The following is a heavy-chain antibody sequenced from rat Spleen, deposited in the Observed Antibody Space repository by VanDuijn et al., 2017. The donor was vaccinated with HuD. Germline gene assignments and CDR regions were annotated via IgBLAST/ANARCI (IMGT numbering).Heavy chain of an antibody. J-gene: IGHJ2*01. CDR1: GFTFSTAW. CDR3: AWRSINYPGIPD. D-gene: IGHD1-4*01. CDR2: IKAKSNNYAT. Sequence: EVQVLESRGGLVQPGNSLKLSCATSGFTFSTAWMYWYRQFPEQRLEWVARIKAKSNNYATDYTKSVKGRFTISRDDSKSSIYLQMNNLKEEDTAIYYCAWRSINYPGIPDWGQGVMVTVSS. V-gene: IGHV6-6*01.